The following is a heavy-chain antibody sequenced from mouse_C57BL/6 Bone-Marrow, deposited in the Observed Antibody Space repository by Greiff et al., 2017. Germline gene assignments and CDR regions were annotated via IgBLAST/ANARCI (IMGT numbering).Heavy chain of an antibody. Sequence: EVKLQESGGDLVKPGGSLKLSCAASGFTFSSYGMSWVRQTPDKRLEWVATISSGGSYTYYPDSVKGRFTISRDNAKNTLYLQMSSLKSEDTAMYYCARRGYSNSMDYWGQGTSVTVSS. V-gene: IGHV5-6*02. CDR1: GFTFSSYG. D-gene: IGHD2-5*01. J-gene: IGHJ4*01. CDR2: ISSGGSYT. CDR3: ARRGYSNSMDY.